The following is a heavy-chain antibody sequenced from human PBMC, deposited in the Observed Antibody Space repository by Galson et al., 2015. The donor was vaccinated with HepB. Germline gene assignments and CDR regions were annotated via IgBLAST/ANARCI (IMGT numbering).Heavy chain of an antibody. D-gene: IGHD3-22*01. CDR1: TSSITYPYY. CDR2: LFYTGTT. J-gene: IGHJ4*02. V-gene: IGHV4-38-2*02. CDR3: ARGPYDSDSSGYSFDI. Sequence: ETLSLTCNVSTSSITYPYYWGWIRQPPGKGLEWIGSLFYTGTTFFNPSLKSRVALSLDTSKNQISLRMTSVTATDTAVYYCARGPYDSDSSGYSFDIWGQGTLVTVSS.